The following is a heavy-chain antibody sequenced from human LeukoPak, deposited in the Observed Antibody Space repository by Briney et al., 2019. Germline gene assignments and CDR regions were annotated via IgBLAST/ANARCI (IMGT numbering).Heavy chain of an antibody. Sequence: GASVKVSCKASGYTFTSYYMHWVRQAPGQGLEWMGRINPNSGVTIYAQKFQGRVTLTRDTSITTAYMELSSLRSDDTAVYYCARTDGVDYWGQGTLVTVSS. J-gene: IGHJ4*02. D-gene: IGHD4-17*01. V-gene: IGHV1-2*06. CDR3: ARTDGVDY. CDR1: GYTFTSYY. CDR2: INPNSGVT.